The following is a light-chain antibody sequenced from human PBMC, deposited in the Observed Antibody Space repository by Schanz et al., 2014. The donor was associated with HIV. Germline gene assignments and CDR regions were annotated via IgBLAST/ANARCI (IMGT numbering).Light chain of an antibody. Sequence: QSALTQPASVSGSPGQSITISCTGTSSDVGTYNLVSWYQQHPGKAPKVMIYEVTKRPSGVSSRFSGSKSGNTASLTVSGLQAEDEADYYCQSYDNSLPASVFGGGTKLTVL. J-gene: IGLJ3*02. CDR3: QSYDNSLPASV. CDR2: EVT. CDR1: SSDVGTYNL. V-gene: IGLV2-14*02.